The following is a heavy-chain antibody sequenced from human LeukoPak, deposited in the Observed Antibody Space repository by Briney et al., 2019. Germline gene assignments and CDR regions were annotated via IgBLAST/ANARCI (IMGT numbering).Heavy chain of an antibody. J-gene: IGHJ4*02. CDR2: IGTAGDT. Sequence: GGSLRLSCAASGFTFSSYDMHWVRHATGKGLEWVSAIGTAGDTYYPGSVKGRFTISRENAKNSLYLQMNSLRAGDTAVYYCASVTYYYDSSGYYPDYWGQGTLVTVSS. V-gene: IGHV3-13*01. CDR1: GFTFSSYD. CDR3: ASVTYYYDSSGYYPDY. D-gene: IGHD3-22*01.